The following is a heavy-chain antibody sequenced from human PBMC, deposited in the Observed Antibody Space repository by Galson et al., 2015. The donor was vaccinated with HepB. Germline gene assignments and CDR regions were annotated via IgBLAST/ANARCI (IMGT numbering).Heavy chain of an antibody. J-gene: IGHJ4*01. V-gene: IGHV3-11*06. Sequence: SLRLSCAGSGFTFSDFYMNWIRQAPGKGLEWVSYVHSSSLYSDYGDSVKGRFTVYRDNSRNNLYLQMDSLRIEDTAVYYCSRFLRSAFTFDFWGHGTLVTVSS. D-gene: IGHD3-3*01. CDR2: VHSSSLYS. CDR1: GFTFSDFY. CDR3: SRFLRSAFTFDF.